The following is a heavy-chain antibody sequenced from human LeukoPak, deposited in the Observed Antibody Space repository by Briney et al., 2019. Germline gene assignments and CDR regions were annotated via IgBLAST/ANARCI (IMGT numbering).Heavy chain of an antibody. J-gene: IGHJ3*02. Sequence: PSETLSLTCTVSGGSISSYYWSWIRQPPGKGLEWIGYIYYSGSTNYNPSLKSRVTISVDTSKNQFSLKLSSVTDADTAVYYCASEAYPDAFDIWGQGTMVTVSS. CDR1: GGSISSYY. CDR3: ASEAYPDAFDI. CDR2: IYYSGST. V-gene: IGHV4-59*08.